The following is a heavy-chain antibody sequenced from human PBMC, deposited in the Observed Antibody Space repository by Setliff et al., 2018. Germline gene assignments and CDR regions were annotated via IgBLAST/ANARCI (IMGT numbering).Heavy chain of an antibody. Sequence: LSLTCTVSGDSISSGYYYRTWIRQSAGKGLEWIGHFYTSGNTNYNPSLKSRVTISVDTSKNQFSLKLSSVTAADTATYYCARGGPTLTISRVLVVSSFDPWGQGSRVTVSS. CDR1: GDSISSGYYY. V-gene: IGHV4-61*09. CDR3: ARGGPTLTISRVLVVSSFDP. D-gene: IGHD3-3*01. CDR2: FYTSGNT. J-gene: IGHJ5*02.